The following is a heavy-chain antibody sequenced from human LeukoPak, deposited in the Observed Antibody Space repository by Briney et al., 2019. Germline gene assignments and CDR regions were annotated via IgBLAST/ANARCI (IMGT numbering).Heavy chain of an antibody. CDR1: CGSISSYY. V-gene: IGHV4-59*08. D-gene: IGHD3-22*01. CDR2: IYYSGST. CDR3: ARLTYYYDSSGYLHAFDI. Sequence: SETLSLTCTVSCGSISSYYWSWIRQPPGKGLEWIGYIYYSGSTNYNPSLKSRVTISVDTSKNQFSLKLSSVTAADTAVYYCARLTYYYDSSGYLHAFDIWGQGTMVTVSS. J-gene: IGHJ3*02.